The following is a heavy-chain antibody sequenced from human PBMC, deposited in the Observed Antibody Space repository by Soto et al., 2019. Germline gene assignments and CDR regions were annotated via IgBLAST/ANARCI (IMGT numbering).Heavy chain of an antibody. CDR3: ARPFPTLHSGSHYFDL. CDR2: IYYRGGT. Sequence: QVQLQESGPGLVKPSETLSLTCTVSNDSISPYYWSWIRQPPGKGLEWIGFIYYRGGTTYNPSLKSRVTISVATSKNPVSMTLTSVTAADTAIYYCARPFPTLHSGSHYFDLWGQGTLVTVSS. CDR1: NDSISPYY. D-gene: IGHD3-10*01. J-gene: IGHJ4*02. V-gene: IGHV4-59*08.